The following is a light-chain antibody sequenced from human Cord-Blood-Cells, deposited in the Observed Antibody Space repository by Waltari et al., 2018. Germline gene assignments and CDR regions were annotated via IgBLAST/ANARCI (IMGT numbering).Light chain of an antibody. Sequence: QSALTQPASVSGSPGQSITISCTGTSSDVGRYNLVYWYQQHPGKAPKLMIYEGSKRPSGVSNRFSASKSGNPASLTISGLQAEDEADYYCCSYAGSSTFYVFGTGTKVTVL. CDR1: SSDVGRYNL. V-gene: IGLV2-23*01. J-gene: IGLJ1*01. CDR2: EGS. CDR3: CSYAGSSTFYV.